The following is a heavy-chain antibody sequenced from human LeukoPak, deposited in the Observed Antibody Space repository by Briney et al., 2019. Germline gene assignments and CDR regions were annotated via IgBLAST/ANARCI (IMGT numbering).Heavy chain of an antibody. CDR1: GFTFSSYA. Sequence: PGGSLRLSCAASGFTFSSYAISWVRQAPGQGLEWMGGIIPIFGTANYAQKFQGRVTITADESTSTAYMELSSLRSEDTAVYYCASTWTAHYDILTGYYREYYYYGMDVWGQGTTVTVSS. D-gene: IGHD3-9*01. J-gene: IGHJ6*02. V-gene: IGHV1-69*01. CDR2: IIPIFGTA. CDR3: ASTWTAHYDILTGYYREYYYYGMDV.